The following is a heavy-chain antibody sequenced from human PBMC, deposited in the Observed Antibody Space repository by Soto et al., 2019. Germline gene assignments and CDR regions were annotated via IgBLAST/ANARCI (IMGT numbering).Heavy chain of an antibody. Sequence: EVQLLESGGDLAQPGGSLRLSCAASGFTFGGNAMRWVRQAPGKGLEWVSSIGRTGSNTYYADSVKGRFTISRDNSKNKLYLQMNSLRAEDTAVYYCARSYGGSYGLYWYFDFWGRGTLVTVSS. D-gene: IGHD5-18*01. CDR1: GFTFGGNA. CDR2: IGRTGSNT. J-gene: IGHJ2*01. CDR3: ARSYGGSYGLYWYFDF. V-gene: IGHV3-23*01.